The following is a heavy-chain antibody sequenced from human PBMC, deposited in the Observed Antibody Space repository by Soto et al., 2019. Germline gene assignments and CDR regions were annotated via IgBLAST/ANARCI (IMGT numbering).Heavy chain of an antibody. CDR2: INPSGGST. J-gene: IGHJ6*03. V-gene: IGHV1-46*03. CDR3: ARSYSGYDQRGSPYYYYYMDV. D-gene: IGHD5-12*01. Sequence: ASVKVSCKASGYTFTSYYMHWVRQAPGQGLEWMGIINPSGGSTSYAQKFQGRVTMTRDTSTSTVYMELSSLRSEDTAVYYCARSYSGYDQRGSPYYYYYMDVWGKGTTVSVSS. CDR1: GYTFTSYY.